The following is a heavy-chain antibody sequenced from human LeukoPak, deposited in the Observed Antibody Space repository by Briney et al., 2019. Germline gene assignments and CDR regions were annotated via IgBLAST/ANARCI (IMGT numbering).Heavy chain of an antibody. CDR1: GGSISSGDYY. D-gene: IGHD6-19*01. V-gene: IGHV4-30-4*01. J-gene: IGHJ3*02. Sequence: SETLSLTCTVSGGSISSGDYYWSWIRQPPGKGLEWIGYIYYSGSTYYNPSLKSRVTISVDTSKNQFSLKLSSVTAADTAVYYCATRRVRVDSSGWQAFDIWGQGTMVTVSS. CDR2: IYYSGST. CDR3: ATRRVRVDSSGWQAFDI.